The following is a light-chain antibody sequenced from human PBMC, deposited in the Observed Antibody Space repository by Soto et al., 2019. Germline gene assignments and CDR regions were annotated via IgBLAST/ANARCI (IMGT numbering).Light chain of an antibody. J-gene: IGKJ1*01. CDR1: QSICSY. CDR3: QQSDSTPWT. Sequence: DIQMNPSPYSLSASVGDRVIITCRASQSICSYLNWYQQKPVKAAKLLIYAASSLQSGVPSRFSGSGSGTEFTLTISSLQPEDFATYYCQQSDSTPWTFGQGNKVEIK. V-gene: IGKV1-39*01. CDR2: AAS.